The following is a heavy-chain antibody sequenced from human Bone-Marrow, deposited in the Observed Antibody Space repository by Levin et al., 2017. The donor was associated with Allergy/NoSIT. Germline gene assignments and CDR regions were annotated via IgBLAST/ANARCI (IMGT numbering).Heavy chain of an antibody. CDR3: ARLWGSAFDI. D-gene: IGHD7-27*01. V-gene: IGHV4-59*01. CDR2: IDYSGST. J-gene: IGHJ3*02. CDR1: GDSINSYY. Sequence: SETLSLTCTVSGDSINSYYWSWIRQPPGKGLEWIGYIDYSGSTDYNPSLKSRVTISIDTSKNQFSLNLNSVTAADTAIYYCARLWGSAFDIWGQGTMVTVSS.